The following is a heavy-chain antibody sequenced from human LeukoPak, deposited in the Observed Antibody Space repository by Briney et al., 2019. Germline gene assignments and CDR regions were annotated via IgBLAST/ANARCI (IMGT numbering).Heavy chain of an antibody. CDR3: AKPSSSWTYIAEYLQH. V-gene: IGHV3-23*01. J-gene: IGHJ1*01. D-gene: IGHD6-13*01. CDR1: GFTFSSYA. CDR2: ISGSGGST. Sequence: GGSLRLSCAASGFTFSSYAMSWVRQAPGKGLERVSAISGSGGSTYYADSVKGRFTISRDNSKNTLYLQMNSLRAEDTAVYYCAKPSSSWTYIAEYLQHWGQGTLVTVSS.